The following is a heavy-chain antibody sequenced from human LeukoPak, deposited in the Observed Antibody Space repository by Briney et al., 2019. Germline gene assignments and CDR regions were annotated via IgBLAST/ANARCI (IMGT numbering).Heavy chain of an antibody. Sequence: GGSLRLSCAASGFTFNRNWMTWVRQAPGKGLEWVGRIKRKTDGGTTDYAAPVKGSITISRDDSKNILSLEMNSLKIEDTAIYYCTTDARVTARTWDYYMDVWGKGTTVTVSS. CDR3: TTDARVTARTWDYYMDV. CDR1: GFTFNRNW. D-gene: IGHD2-21*02. J-gene: IGHJ6*03. V-gene: IGHV3-15*01. CDR2: IKRKTDGGTT.